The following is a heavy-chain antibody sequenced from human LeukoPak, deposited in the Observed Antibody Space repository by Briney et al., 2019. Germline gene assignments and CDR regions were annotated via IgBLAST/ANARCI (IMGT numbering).Heavy chain of an antibody. CDR3: AKSYSSSWYAQWGYFDY. CDR2: ISWDGGST. J-gene: IGHJ4*02. CDR1: GFTFDDYA. V-gene: IGHV3-43D*03. D-gene: IGHD6-13*01. Sequence: GGSLRLSCAASGFTFDDYAMHWVRQAPGKGLESVSLISWDGGSTYYADSVKGRFTISRDNSKNSLYLQMNSLRAEDTALYYCAKSYSSSWYAQWGYFDYWGQGTLVTVSS.